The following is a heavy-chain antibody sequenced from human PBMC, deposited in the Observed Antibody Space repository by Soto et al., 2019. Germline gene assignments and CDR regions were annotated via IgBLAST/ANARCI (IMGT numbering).Heavy chain of an antibody. Sequence: EVQLVESGGGLVQPGGSLRLSCAASGFIFSSYWMKWVRQAPGKGLEWVANIKQDGSEKYYVDSVKGRFTISRDNAKNSLDLEMNSLRVEDTAVYYCAGGSGWLSDSWGQGTLVTVSS. J-gene: IGHJ4*02. V-gene: IGHV3-7*05. CDR3: AGGSGWLSDS. D-gene: IGHD6-19*01. CDR1: GFIFSSYW. CDR2: IKQDGSEK.